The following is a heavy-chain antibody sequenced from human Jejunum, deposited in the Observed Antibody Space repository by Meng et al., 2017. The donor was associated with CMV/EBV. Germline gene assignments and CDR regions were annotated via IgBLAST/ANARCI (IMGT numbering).Heavy chain of an antibody. V-gene: IGHV3-74*01. D-gene: IGHD2/OR15-2a*01. J-gene: IGHJ4*02. CDR1: GFTFSSSW. Sequence: CAASGFTFSSSWMHWVRQAPGRGLVWVSRMNSDGSTTNHADSVTGRFTISRDNARNTLYLQMNSLRADDTAVYYCARAGEYRFDYWGQGTLVTVSS. CDR3: ARAGEYRFDY. CDR2: MNSDGSTT.